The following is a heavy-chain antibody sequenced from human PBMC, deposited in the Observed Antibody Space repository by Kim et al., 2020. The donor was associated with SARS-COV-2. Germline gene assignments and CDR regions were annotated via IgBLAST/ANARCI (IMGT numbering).Heavy chain of an antibody. J-gene: IGHJ4*02. Sequence: LKSRVTRSVDASKNQFSLKLGSVTAADTAVYYCARDVPSSSSDRGHYFDYWGQGTLVTVSS. V-gene: IGHV4-31*02. CDR3: ARDVPSSSSDRGHYFDY. D-gene: IGHD6-6*01.